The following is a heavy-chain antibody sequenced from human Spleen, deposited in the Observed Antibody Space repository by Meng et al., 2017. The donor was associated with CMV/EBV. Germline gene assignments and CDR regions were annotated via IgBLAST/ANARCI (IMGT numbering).Heavy chain of an antibody. CDR2: IKSKTDGGTT. V-gene: IGHV3-15*01. CDR1: GFTFSSYA. CDR3: ATYLHSNGWS. Sequence: GGSLKLSCAASGFTFSSYAMSWVRQAPGKGLEWVGRIKSKTDGGTTDYPAPVKGRFTISRDDSKNTLYLQMNSLKTEDTAVYYCATYLHSNGWSWGQGTLVTVSS. D-gene: IGHD6-19*01. J-gene: IGHJ5*02.